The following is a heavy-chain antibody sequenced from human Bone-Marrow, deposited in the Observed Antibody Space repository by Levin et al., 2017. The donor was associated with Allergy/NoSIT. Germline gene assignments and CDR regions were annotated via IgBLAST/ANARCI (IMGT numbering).Heavy chain of an antibody. J-gene: IGHJ5*02. D-gene: IGHD2-21*02. CDR1: GFTFSSYA. Sequence: GGSLRLSCAASGFTFSSYAMHWVRQAPGKGLEWVAVISYDGSNKYYADSVKGRFTISRDNSKNTLYLQMNSLRAEDTAVYYCAREHIVVVTAIPDWFDPWGQGTLVTVSS. CDR3: AREHIVVVTAIPDWFDP. V-gene: IGHV3-30*04. CDR2: ISYDGSNK.